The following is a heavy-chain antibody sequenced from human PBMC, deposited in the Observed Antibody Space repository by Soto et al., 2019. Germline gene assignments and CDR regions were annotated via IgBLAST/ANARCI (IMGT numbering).Heavy chain of an antibody. Sequence: GASVKVSCKASGYTFTSYGISWVRQAPGQGLEWMGWISAYNGNTNYAQKLQGRVTMTTDTSTSTAYMELRSLRSDDTAVYYCARANYDILTGYFPLARFDPWGQGTLVTVSS. V-gene: IGHV1-18*04. CDR2: ISAYNGNT. J-gene: IGHJ5*02. CDR3: ARANYDILTGYFPLARFDP. CDR1: GYTFTSYG. D-gene: IGHD3-9*01.